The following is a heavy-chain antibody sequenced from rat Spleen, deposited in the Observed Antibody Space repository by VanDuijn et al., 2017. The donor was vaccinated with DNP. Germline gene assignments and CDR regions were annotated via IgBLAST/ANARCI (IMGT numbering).Heavy chain of an antibody. CDR2: INKDSNII. CDR1: GFNFNDYW. Sequence: EVKLVESGGGLVQPGRSLKLSCAASGFNFNDYWMGWVRQAPGKGLEWIGEINKDSNIINYSPSLKDKFTISRDNAQNTLYLQMSKLGSEDTATYYCTKDLQWYAMDAWGQGTSVTVSS. CDR3: TKDLQWYAMDA. J-gene: IGHJ4*01. D-gene: IGHD1-1*01. V-gene: IGHV4-2*01.